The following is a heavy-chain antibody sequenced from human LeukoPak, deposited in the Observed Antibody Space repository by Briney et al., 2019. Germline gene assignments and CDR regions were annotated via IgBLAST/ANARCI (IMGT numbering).Heavy chain of an antibody. D-gene: IGHD6-19*01. CDR1: GFTFSSYA. J-gene: IGHJ4*02. CDR3: AKKSSSGWYYFDY. V-gene: IGHV3-23*01. CDR2: ICGSGGST. Sequence: PGGSLRLSCAASGFTFSSYAMSWVRQAPGKGLEWVSAICGSGGSTYYADSVEGRFTISRDNSKNTLYLQMNSLRAEDTAVCYCAKKSSSGWYYFDYWGQGTLVTVSS.